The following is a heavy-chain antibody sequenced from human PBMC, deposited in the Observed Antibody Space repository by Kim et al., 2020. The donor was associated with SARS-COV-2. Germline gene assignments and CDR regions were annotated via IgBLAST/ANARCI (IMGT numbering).Heavy chain of an antibody. CDR2: MHYSGTS. V-gene: IGHV4-39*01. J-gene: IGHJ1*01. Sequence: SETLSLTCAVSGGSIRRTDYYWGWVRQPPGTGLEWIGCMHYSGTSMYSPSLKSRVTISVDTSKNQFSLTVRSVTAAYTGVYYCARPDTTGSYFYWGQGTLVTISS. CDR3: ARPDTTGSYFY. D-gene: IGHD1-26*01. CDR1: GGSIRRTDYY.